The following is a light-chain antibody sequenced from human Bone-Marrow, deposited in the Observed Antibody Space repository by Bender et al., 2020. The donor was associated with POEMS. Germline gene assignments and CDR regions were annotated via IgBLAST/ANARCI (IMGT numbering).Light chain of an antibody. CDR1: SSDIGGYHY. Sequence: QSALTQPASVSGSPGQSITISCIGTSSDIGGYHYVSWYQQHPGKAPRLMICDVSKRPSGIPERFSGSNSGNTATLTISRVEAGDEADYYCQVRDSISDHRVFGGGTKLTVL. V-gene: IGLV2-14*03. CDR2: DVS. CDR3: QVRDSISDHRV. J-gene: IGLJ2*01.